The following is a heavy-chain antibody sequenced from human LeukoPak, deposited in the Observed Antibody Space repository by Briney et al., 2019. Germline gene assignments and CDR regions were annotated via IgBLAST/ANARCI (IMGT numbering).Heavy chain of an antibody. D-gene: IGHD3-10*01. CDR2: ISDTGSTI. V-gene: IGHV3-48*03. CDR3: AELGITMIGGV. J-gene: IGHJ6*04. Sequence: GGSLRLSCAASGFTFSSYELNWVRQAPGKGLEWVSYISDTGSTIYYADSVKGRFTISRDNAKNSLYLQMNSLRAEDTAVYYCAELGITMIGGVWGKGTTVTISS. CDR1: GFTFSSYE.